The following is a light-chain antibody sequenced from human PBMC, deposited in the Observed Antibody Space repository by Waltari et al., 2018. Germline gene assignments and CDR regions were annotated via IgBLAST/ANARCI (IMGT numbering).Light chain of an antibody. Sequence: QTALTQPESVSGSPGQSITIYCTGTSSEVGGYDYVSWYQQRPGKAHKAMIYDVSNRPAGVANRVSCSKSGNSASRAISCLQAEDEADYYCSSYTSTTTVIFGGGTKLTVL. V-gene: IGLV2-14*03. CDR3: SSYTSTTTVI. CDR1: SSEVGGYDY. CDR2: DVS. J-gene: IGLJ2*01.